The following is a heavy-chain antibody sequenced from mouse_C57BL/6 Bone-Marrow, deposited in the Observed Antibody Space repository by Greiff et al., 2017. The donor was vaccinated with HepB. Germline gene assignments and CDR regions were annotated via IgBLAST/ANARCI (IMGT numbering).Heavy chain of an antibody. CDR2: INPNNGGT. Sequence: VQLKESGPELVKPGASVKMSCKASGYTFTDYNMHWVKQSHGKSLEWIGYINPNNGGTSYNQKFKGKATLTVNKSSSTAYMELRSLTSEDSAVYYCARYYAYDGYYFDYWGQGTTLTVSS. J-gene: IGHJ2*01. CDR3: ARYYAYDGYYFDY. D-gene: IGHD2-2*01. V-gene: IGHV1-22*01. CDR1: GYTFTDYN.